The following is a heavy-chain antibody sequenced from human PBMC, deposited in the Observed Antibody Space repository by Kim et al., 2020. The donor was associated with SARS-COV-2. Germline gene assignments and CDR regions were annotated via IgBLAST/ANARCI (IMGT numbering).Heavy chain of an antibody. J-gene: IGHJ4*02. Sequence: GGSLRLSCAASGFTFNTYCMHWVRQAPGKGLEWVAVISYDGSNKYYADSVKGRFTISRDNYKNTLYLQMNSMRIEDTAVYYCAKSFSVSYFGYDYWGQGTLVTVSS. CDR1: GFTFNTYC. CDR3: AKSFSVSYFGYDY. D-gene: IGHD1-26*01. V-gene: IGHV3-30*18. CDR2: ISYDGSNK.